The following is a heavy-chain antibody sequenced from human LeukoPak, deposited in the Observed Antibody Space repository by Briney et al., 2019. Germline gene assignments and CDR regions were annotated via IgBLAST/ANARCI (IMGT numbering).Heavy chain of an antibody. D-gene: IGHD2-2*01. CDR1: GGSFSGYY. CDR3: ARVLVVVPAAMGFDY. Sequence: ETLSLTCAVYGGSFSGYYWSCIRQPPGKGLEWIGEINHSGSTNYNPSLKSRVTISVDTSKNQFSLKLSSVTAADTAVYYCARVLVVVPAAMGFDYWGQGTLVTVSS. V-gene: IGHV4-34*01. J-gene: IGHJ4*02. CDR2: INHSGST.